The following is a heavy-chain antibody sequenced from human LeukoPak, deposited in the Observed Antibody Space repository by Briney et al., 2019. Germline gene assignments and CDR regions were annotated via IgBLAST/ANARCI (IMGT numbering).Heavy chain of an antibody. J-gene: IGHJ4*02. V-gene: IGHV4-39*01. CDR1: GGSISSSSYY. CDR3: ARLRFPPANFFDY. D-gene: IGHD6-25*01. Sequence: SETLSLTCTVSGGSISSSSYYWGWIRQPPGKGLEWIGSMYYSGSTYYNPSLKSRVTISIDTSKNQFSLKLSSVTAADTAVYYCARLRFPPANFFDYWAREPWSPSPQ. CDR2: MYYSGST.